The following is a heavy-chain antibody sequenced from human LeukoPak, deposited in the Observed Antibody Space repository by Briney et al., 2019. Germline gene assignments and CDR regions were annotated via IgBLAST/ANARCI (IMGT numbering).Heavy chain of an antibody. Sequence: GESLKISCKGSGFSFTSYWIGWVRQMPGKGLDWMGIIYPGDSDTRYSPSFQGQVTISADKSISTAYLQWSSLKASDTAMYYCARLSYYDSSGYYKGNLDYWGQGTLVTVSS. D-gene: IGHD3-22*01. CDR2: IYPGDSDT. J-gene: IGHJ4*02. CDR1: GFSFTSYW. CDR3: ARLSYYDSSGYYKGNLDY. V-gene: IGHV5-51*01.